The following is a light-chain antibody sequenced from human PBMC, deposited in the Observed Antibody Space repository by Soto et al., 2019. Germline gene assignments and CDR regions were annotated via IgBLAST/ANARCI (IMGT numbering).Light chain of an antibody. V-gene: IGLV2-14*01. CDR3: TSYTSSTTNYV. Sequence: QSVLTQPASVSGSPGQSITFSCTGTSSDIGGYNYVSWYQQHPGKAPKLMIYEVSNRPSGVSDRFSGSKSGNTAFLTISGLQAEDEADYYCTSYTSSTTNYVFGTGTKLTVL. CDR1: SSDIGGYNY. CDR2: EVS. J-gene: IGLJ1*01.